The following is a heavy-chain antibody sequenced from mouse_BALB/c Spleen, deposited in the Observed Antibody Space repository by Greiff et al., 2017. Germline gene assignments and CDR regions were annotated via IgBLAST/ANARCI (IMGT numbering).Heavy chain of an antibody. Sequence: EVQLQESGGGLVQPGGSLKLSCAASGFTFSSYGMSWVRQTPDKRLELVATINSNGGSTYYPDSVKGRFTISRDNAKNTLYLQMSSLKSEDTAMYYCARDAPLGNYDYWGQGTTLTVSS. V-gene: IGHV5-6-3*01. CDR3: ARDAPLGNYDY. J-gene: IGHJ2*01. D-gene: IGHD2-1*01. CDR2: INSNGGST. CDR1: GFTFSSYG.